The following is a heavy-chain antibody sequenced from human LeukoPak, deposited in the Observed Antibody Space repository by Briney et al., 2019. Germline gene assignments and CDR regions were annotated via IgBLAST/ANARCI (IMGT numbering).Heavy chain of an antibody. Sequence: GGSLSLSCAASGFTFSSYSMNWVRQAPGKGLEWVSSISRSSSYIYYADSVKGRFTISRDNAENSLYLQMNSLRAEDTAVYYCAREYYDSSVYYADWGQGTLVTVSS. V-gene: IGHV3-21*01. CDR1: GFTFSSYS. J-gene: IGHJ4*02. D-gene: IGHD3-22*01. CDR3: AREYYDSSVYYAD. CDR2: ISRSSSYI.